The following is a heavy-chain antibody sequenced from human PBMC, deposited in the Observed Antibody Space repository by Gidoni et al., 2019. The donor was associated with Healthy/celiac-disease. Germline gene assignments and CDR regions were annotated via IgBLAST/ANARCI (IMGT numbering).Heavy chain of an antibody. CDR3: AKDRPLAYCGGDCTPVAFDI. D-gene: IGHD2-21*02. Sequence: YAMSWVRKAPVKGLEWVSAIRGSGGSTFYADSVTGRVTISRDNSKNTLFLQMNSLRAEATAVYYCAKDRPLAYCGGDCTPVAFDIWGQGTMVTVSS. J-gene: IGHJ3*02. CDR2: IRGSGGST. V-gene: IGHV3-23*01. CDR1: YA.